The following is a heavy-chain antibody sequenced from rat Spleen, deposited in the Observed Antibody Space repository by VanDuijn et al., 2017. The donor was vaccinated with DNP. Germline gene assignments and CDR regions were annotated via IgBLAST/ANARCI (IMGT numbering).Heavy chain of an antibody. CDR2: IWTGGST. Sequence: QVQLKESGPGLVQPSQTLSLTCTVSGFSLTSYHVSWVRQPPGKGLEWMGVIWTGGSTAYNSALKSRLSISGDTSKSQIFLKINSLQTEDTAIYYCTRYNWDYWGQGVMVTVSS. V-gene: IGHV2-43*01. CDR1: GFSLTSYH. D-gene: IGHD1-5*01. CDR3: TRYNWDY. J-gene: IGHJ2*01.